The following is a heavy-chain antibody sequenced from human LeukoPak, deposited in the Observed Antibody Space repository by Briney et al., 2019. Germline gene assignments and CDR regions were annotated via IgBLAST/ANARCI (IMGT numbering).Heavy chain of an antibody. CDR2: VYSGGST. D-gene: IGHD6-13*01. CDR3: ARVLGSSHDF. J-gene: IGHJ4*02. Sequence: GGSLRLSCEASGFTVSDYYMNWVRQAPGEGLEWVSVVYSGGSTYHADSVKGRFTISRDKAKNTVYLQMNSLRAKDTAVYYCARVLGSSHDFWGQGTLVTVSS. V-gene: IGHV3-53*01. CDR1: GFTVSDYY.